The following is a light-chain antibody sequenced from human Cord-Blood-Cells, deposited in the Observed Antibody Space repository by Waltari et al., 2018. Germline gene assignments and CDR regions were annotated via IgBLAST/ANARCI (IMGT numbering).Light chain of an antibody. CDR1: SSTIGSNS. CDR3: AAWDDSLSGRV. CDR2: RNN. V-gene: IGLV1-47*01. J-gene: IGLJ3*02. Sequence: QSVLTQPPSASGTPGQRVTISCSGSSSTIGSNSVYWYQQRPGTAPKLLIYRNNQRPSGVPDRFSGSKSGTSASLAISGLRSEDEADYYCAAWDDSLSGRVFGGGTKLTVL.